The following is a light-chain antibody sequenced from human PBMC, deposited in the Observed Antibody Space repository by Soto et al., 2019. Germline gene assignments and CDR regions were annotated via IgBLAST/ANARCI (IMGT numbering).Light chain of an antibody. CDR1: PSISSW. J-gene: IGKJ1*01. Sequence: DIQMTQSPSTLSASVGDRVTSTCRARPSISSWLAWYQQTPGKAPKLLIYTAFSVESGVLSRFSGSGPGTECTLIISSLQRDDFATYDCQQYNSYSPWQFGQGTKWAI. V-gene: IGKV1-5*03. CDR2: TAF. CDR3: QQYNSYSPWQ.